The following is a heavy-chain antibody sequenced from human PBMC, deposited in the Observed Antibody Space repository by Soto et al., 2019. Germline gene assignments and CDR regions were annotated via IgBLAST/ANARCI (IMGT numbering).Heavy chain of an antibody. D-gene: IGHD3-10*01. J-gene: IGHJ6*02. Sequence: ASVKVSCKASGYTFTGYYMHWVRQAPGQGLEWMGWINPNSGGTNYAQKFQGRVTMTRDTSISTAYMELSGLRSDDTAVYYCARDRAESYYYYGMDVWGQGTTVTVSS. CDR3: ARDRAESYYYYGMDV. CDR1: GYTFTGYY. V-gene: IGHV1-2*02. CDR2: INPNSGGT.